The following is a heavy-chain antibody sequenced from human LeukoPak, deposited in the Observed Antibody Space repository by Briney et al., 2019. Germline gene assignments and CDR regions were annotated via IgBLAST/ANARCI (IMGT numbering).Heavy chain of an antibody. CDR1: GYSFTNYY. J-gene: IGHJ6*04. CDR2: INSNSGGT. D-gene: IGHD3-22*01. Sequence: ASVKVSCKASGYSFTNYYMHWVRQAPGQGLEWMGWINSNSGGTNYAQKFQGRVTMTRDTSISTAYMELSRLRSDDTAVYYCARESQEGYYYDNSGMDVWGKGTTVTVSS. CDR3: ARESQEGYYYDNSGMDV. V-gene: IGHV1-2*02.